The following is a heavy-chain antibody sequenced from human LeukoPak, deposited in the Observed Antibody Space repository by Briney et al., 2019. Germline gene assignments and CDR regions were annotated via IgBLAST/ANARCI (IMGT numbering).Heavy chain of an antibody. J-gene: IGHJ4*02. V-gene: IGHV4-30-4*01. D-gene: IGHD4-11*01. Sequence: SSQTLSLTCTVSGGSISSGDYYWSWIRQPPGKGLEWIGYIYYSGSTYYNPSLKSRVTISVDTSKNQFSLKLSSVTAADTAVYYCARSYSNYDVHFDYWGQGTLVTVSS. CDR3: ARSYSNYDVHFDY. CDR1: GGSISSGDYY. CDR2: IYYSGST.